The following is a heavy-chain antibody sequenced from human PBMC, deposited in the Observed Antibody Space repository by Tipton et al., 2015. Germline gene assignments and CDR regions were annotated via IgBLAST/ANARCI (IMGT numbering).Heavy chain of an antibody. CDR3: ACHDYDLLTRDYQTVGY. CDR2: IYYSGST. V-gene: IGHV4-39*01. D-gene: IGHD3-9*01. J-gene: IGHJ4*02. CDR1: GGSISSSSYY. Sequence: LRLSCTVSGGSISSSSYYWAWIRQPPGKGLEWIGSIYYSGSTYYNPSLKSRVTISLDTSKNQFSLRLSSGTAADTAVYYCACHDYDLLTRDYQTVGYWGQGTRVTVSS.